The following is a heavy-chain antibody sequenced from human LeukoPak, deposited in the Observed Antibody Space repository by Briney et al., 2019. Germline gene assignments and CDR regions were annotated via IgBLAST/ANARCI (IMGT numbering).Heavy chain of an antibody. J-gene: IGHJ6*02. Sequence: GGSLRLSCAGSEFPFSNAWMSWVRQAPGKGLEWVANMNQDGSEKDYVDSVKGRFTISRDNARNSLYLQMGSLRAEDTAVYYCATYTHWVAGDVWGQGTTVTVSS. D-gene: IGHD3-16*01. CDR3: ATYTHWVAGDV. CDR2: MNQDGSEK. V-gene: IGHV3-7*01. CDR1: EFPFSNAW.